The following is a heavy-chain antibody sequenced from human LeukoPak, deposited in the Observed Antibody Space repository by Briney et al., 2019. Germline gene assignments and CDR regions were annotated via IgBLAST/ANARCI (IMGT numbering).Heavy chain of an antibody. CDR2: ISSSGSTI. CDR3: ARAKRGSCCNFDY. J-gene: IGHJ4*02. Sequence: GGSLRLSCAASGFTFSDYYTSWIRQAPGKGLEWVSYISSSGSTIYYADSVKGRFTISRDNAKNSLYLQMNSLRAEDTAVYYCARAKRGSCCNFDYWGQGTLVTVSS. D-gene: IGHD2-15*01. CDR1: GFTFSDYY. V-gene: IGHV3-11*01.